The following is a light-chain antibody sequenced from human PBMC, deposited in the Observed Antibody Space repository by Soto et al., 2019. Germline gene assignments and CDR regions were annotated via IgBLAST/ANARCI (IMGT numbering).Light chain of an antibody. J-gene: IGLJ3*02. CDR3: LLSYSDARV. CDR1: TGAVTSGHF. V-gene: IGLV7-46*01. CDR2: DAS. Sequence: QTVVTQEPSLTVSPGGTVTLTCGSSTGAVTSGHFPYWFQQKPGQAPRTLIYDASNKHSWTPARFSGSLLGGQAALTLSGAQPEDEAEYYCLLSYSDARVFGGGTQLTVL.